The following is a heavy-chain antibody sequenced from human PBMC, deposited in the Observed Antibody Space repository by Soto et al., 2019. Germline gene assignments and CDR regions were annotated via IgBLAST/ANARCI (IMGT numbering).Heavy chain of an antibody. CDR3: ARGYALMDYYDSSGTSMDV. CDR2: IIPIFGTA. V-gene: IGHV1-69*13. D-gene: IGHD3-22*01. CDR1: GGTFSSYA. J-gene: IGHJ6*02. Sequence: SVKVSCKASGGTFSSYAISWVRQAPGQGLEWMGGIIPIFGTANYAQKFQGRVTITADESTSTAYMELSSLRSEDTAVYYCARGYALMDYYDSSGTSMDVWGQGTTVTVSS.